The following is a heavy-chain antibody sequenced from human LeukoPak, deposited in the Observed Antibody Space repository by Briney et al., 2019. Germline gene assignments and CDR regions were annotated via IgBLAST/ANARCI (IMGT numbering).Heavy chain of an antibody. Sequence: GGSLRLSCAASGFTFSSYSMNWVRQAPGKGLEWVSSISSSSSYIYYADSVKGRFTISRDNAKNSLYLQMNSLRAEDTAVYYCAREGCSSTSCSYYGMDVWGQGTTVTVSS. CDR2: ISSSSSYI. D-gene: IGHD2-2*01. CDR3: AREGCSSTSCSYYGMDV. J-gene: IGHJ6*02. CDR1: GFTFSSYS. V-gene: IGHV3-21*01.